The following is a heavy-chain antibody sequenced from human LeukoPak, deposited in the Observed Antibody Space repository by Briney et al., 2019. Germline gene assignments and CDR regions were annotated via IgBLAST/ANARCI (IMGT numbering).Heavy chain of an antibody. CDR1: GYTSTGYY. CDR3: ARGVVVAATLLFDY. CDR2: INPNSGGT. Sequence: ASVKVSCKASGYTSTGYYMHWVRQAPGQGLEWMGWINPNSGGTNYAQKLQGRVTMTRDTSISTAYMELSRLRSDDTAVYYCARGVVVAATLLFDYWGQGTLVTVSS. J-gene: IGHJ4*02. D-gene: IGHD2-15*01. V-gene: IGHV1-2*02.